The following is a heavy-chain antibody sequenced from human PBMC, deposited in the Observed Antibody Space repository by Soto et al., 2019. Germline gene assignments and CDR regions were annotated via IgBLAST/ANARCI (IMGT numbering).Heavy chain of an antibody. CDR2: INHSGST. Sequence: SETLSLTCAVYGGSFSGYYWSWIRQPPGKGLEWIGEINHSGSTNYNPSLKSRVTISVDTSKNQFSLKLSSVTAADTAVYYCARGRKLKEMSFVHYGSGSPSRMAAFDYWGQGNLVTVSS. CDR1: GGSFSGYY. V-gene: IGHV4-34*01. J-gene: IGHJ4*02. D-gene: IGHD3-10*01. CDR3: ARGRKLKEMSFVHYGSGSPSRMAAFDY.